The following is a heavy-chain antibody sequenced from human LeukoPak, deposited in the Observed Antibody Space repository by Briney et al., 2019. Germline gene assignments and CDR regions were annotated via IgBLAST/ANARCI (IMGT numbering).Heavy chain of an antibody. V-gene: IGHV4-34*01. D-gene: IGHD3-16*01. CDR3: ARYRRGGSYGSSPSYYYYYMDV. Sequence: SETLSLTCAVYGGSFSGYYWSWIRQPPGKGLEWIGEINHSGSTNYNPSLKSRVTISVDTSKNQFSLKLSSVTAADTAVYYCARYRRGGSYGSSPSYYYYYMDVWGKGTTVTVSS. CDR1: GGSFSGYY. CDR2: INHSGST. J-gene: IGHJ6*03.